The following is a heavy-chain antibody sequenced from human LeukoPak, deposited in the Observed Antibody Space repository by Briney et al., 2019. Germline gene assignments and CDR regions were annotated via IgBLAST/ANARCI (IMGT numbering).Heavy chain of an antibody. J-gene: IGHJ4*02. CDR1: GFAFSSYG. V-gene: IGHV3-33*01. Sequence: GGTLRLSCAVSGFAFSSYGMHRVGQAPGTELEWVAVIWYDGSNKYYADSVKGRFTISRDNSKNTLYLQMNSLRAEDTAVYYCARDVDYWGQGALVTVSS. CDR3: ARDVDY. CDR2: IWYDGSNK.